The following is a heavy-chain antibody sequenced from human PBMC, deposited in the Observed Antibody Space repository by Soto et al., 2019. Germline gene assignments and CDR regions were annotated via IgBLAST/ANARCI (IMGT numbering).Heavy chain of an antibody. D-gene: IGHD4-17*01. CDR1: GYTLNEVA. CDR2: FDADEAER. V-gene: IGHV1-24*01. J-gene: IGHJ5*02. Sequence: QVQLVQSGAEVKKPGASVKVSCKVSGYTLNEVAMHWVRQAPGKGLEWLGGFDADEAERIYAQHFQGRVTMTEDTSTDTVYMELSSLRSEDTALYFCTTYHGDYNFDHWGQGTLVTVSS. CDR3: TTYHGDYNFDH.